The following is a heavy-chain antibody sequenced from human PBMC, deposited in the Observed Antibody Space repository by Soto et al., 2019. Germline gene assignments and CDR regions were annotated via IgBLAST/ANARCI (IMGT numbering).Heavy chain of an antibody. D-gene: IGHD3-22*01. Sequence: QVQLVETGGGVVQPGKSLRLSCAASGFTFSSYGMHWVSQAPGKGLEWVAVIWYDGSNKYYADSVKGGFIISRDNSKNTLSLQMNSLRAEDTAVYYCARVHRSYDSSGYYDYWGQGTLVTVSS. CDR3: ARVHRSYDSSGYYDY. V-gene: IGHV3-33*01. J-gene: IGHJ4*02. CDR1: GFTFSSYG. CDR2: IWYDGSNK.